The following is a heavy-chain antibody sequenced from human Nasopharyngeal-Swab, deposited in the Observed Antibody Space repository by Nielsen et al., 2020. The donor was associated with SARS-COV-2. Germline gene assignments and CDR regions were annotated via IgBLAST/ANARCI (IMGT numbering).Heavy chain of an antibody. CDR3: ARGYCSSTSCYYFDY. Sequence: ASVKVSCKASGYTFTSYAMHWVRQAPGQGLEWMGWISAYNGNTNYAQKLQGRVTMTTDTSTSTAYMELRSLRSDDTAVYYCARGYCSSTSCYYFDYWGQGTLVTVSS. CDR2: ISAYNGNT. V-gene: IGHV1-18*01. D-gene: IGHD2-2*01. CDR1: GYTFTSYA. J-gene: IGHJ4*02.